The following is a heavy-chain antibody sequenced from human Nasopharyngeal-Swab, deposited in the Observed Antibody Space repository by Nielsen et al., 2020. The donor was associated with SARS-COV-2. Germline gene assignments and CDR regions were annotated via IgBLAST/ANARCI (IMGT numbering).Heavy chain of an antibody. J-gene: IGHJ6*02. Sequence: WIRQPPGMGLEWIGSIYYSGSTYYNPSLKSRVTISVDTSKNQFSLKLSSVTAADTAVYYCARRVARAPRHEGDYYYGMDVWGQGTTVTVSS. CDR2: IYYSGST. D-gene: IGHD3-16*01. V-gene: IGHV4-39*01. CDR3: ARRVARAPRHEGDYYYGMDV.